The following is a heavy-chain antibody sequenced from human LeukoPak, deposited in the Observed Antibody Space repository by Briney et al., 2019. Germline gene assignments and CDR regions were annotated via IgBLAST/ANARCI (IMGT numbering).Heavy chain of an antibody. CDR2: ISVYKGNT. V-gene: IGHV1-18*01. Sequence: GASVKFSCKATGYSFINHGISWVRQAPGQGLEWMGWISVYKGNTNYAQKFQGRVTMTTDTSTSTVYMDLRSLRSDDTAVYYCGRGDDAFDFWGQGTMVTVSS. CDR3: GRGDDAFDF. CDR1: GYSFINHG. J-gene: IGHJ3*01.